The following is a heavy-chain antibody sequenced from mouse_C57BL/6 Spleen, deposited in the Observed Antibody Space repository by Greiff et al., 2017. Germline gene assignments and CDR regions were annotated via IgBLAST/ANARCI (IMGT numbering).Heavy chain of an antibody. CDR1: GYAFSSSW. Sequence: QVQLKESGPELVKPGASVKISCKASGYAFSSSWMNWVKQRPGKGLEWIGRIYPGDGDTNYNGKFKGKATLTADKSSSTAYMQLSSLTSEDSAVYFCARLGGDGYFPFAYWGQGTLVTVSA. CDR2: IYPGDGDT. J-gene: IGHJ3*01. CDR3: ARLGGDGYFPFAY. D-gene: IGHD2-3*01. V-gene: IGHV1-82*01.